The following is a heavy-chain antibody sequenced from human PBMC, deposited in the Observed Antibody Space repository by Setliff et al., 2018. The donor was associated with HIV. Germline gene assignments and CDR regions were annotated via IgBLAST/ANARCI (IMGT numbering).Heavy chain of an antibody. J-gene: IGHJ6*02. Sequence: PGGSLRLSCAVSGFNFNDYAVSWVRQAPGKGLEWVSAMSGSTGSTYYADSVKGRFTISTDNSKNTLYLQMNSLRAEDTAVYYCAKPLTQWGVSPYHYAVDVWGQGTTVTVSS. V-gene: IGHV3-23*01. CDR2: MSGSTGST. CDR3: AKPLTQWGVSPYHYAVDV. D-gene: IGHD1-26*01. CDR1: GFNFNDYA.